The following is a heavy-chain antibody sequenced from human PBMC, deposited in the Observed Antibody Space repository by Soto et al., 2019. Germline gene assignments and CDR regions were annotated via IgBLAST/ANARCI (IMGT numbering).Heavy chain of an antibody. CDR2: ISGYDGNT. CDR1: GYTFINYG. V-gene: IGHV1-18*01. J-gene: IGHJ4*02. D-gene: IGHD2-15*01. CDR3: ARDRGRSCSGGTCPFDY. Sequence: ASVKVSCQPSGYTFINYGITWVRQAPGQGLEWMGWISGYDGNTNYAPKLQGRVTMTRDTSTSTVYMELRSLRSDDTAVYYCARDRGRSCSGGTCPFDYWGQGTLVTVSS.